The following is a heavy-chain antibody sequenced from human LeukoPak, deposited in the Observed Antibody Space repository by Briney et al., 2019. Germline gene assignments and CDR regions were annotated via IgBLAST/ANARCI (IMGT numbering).Heavy chain of an antibody. CDR2: ILSSSGYI. Sequence: GESLRLSCAASGFTFSSYNMDWVRQSPGKGLEWVSTILSSSGYIYYADSVKGRFTVSRDNARNSLYLQMNSLRADDTAVYYCARHYSVGYYAFDAFDLWGQGTMVTVSS. V-gene: IGHV3-21*06. CDR1: GFTFSSYN. J-gene: IGHJ3*01. CDR3: ARHYSVGYYAFDAFDL. D-gene: IGHD3-22*01.